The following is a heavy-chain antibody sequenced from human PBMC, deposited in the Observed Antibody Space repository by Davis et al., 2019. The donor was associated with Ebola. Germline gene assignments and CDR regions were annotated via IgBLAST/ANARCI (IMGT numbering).Heavy chain of an antibody. V-gene: IGHV3-23*01. CDR1: GFTFSSFA. CDR3: ARVGLGYNYGFLN. D-gene: IGHD5-18*01. Sequence: PGGSLRLSCAASGFTFSSFAMRWVRRAPGKGLEWVSSISGSGSSTYYAESVKDRFTISRDNSKNTLYVQMNSLRGEDTAVYYCARVGLGYNYGFLNWGQGTLVTVSS. CDR2: ISGSGSST. J-gene: IGHJ4*02.